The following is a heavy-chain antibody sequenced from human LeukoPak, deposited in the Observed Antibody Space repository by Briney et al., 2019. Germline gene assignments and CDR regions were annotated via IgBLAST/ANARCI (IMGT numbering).Heavy chain of an antibody. J-gene: IGHJ3*02. V-gene: IGHV1-2*02. CDR1: GYTFTGYY. CDR2: INPNSGGT. D-gene: IGHD3-22*01. Sequence: ASVKVSCKASGYTFTGYYMHWVRQAPGQGLEWMGWINPNSGGTNYAQKFQGRVTMTRDTSISTAYMELSRLRSDDTAVYYCARVLYYDSSGYYYPVAFDIWGQGTMATVSS. CDR3: ARVLYYDSSGYYYPVAFDI.